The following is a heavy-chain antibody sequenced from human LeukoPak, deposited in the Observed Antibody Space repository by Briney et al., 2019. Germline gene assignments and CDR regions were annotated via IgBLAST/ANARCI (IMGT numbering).Heavy chain of an antibody. CDR2: IYHRGST. V-gene: IGHV4-38-2*01. D-gene: IGHD6-19*01. Sequence: SETLSLTCAVSGYSISSGYYWGWIRQPPGKGLEWIGSIYHRGSTYYNPSLKSRVTISVDTSKNQFSLKLSSVTAADTAVYYCATTSPIALAGTGYDYWGQGTLVTVSS. CDR1: GYSISSGYY. CDR3: ATTSPIALAGTGYDY. J-gene: IGHJ4*02.